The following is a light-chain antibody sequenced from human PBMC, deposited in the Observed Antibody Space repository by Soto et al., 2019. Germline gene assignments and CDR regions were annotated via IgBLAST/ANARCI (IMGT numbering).Light chain of an antibody. Sequence: QSALTQPSSASGSPGQSVTISCTGSSSDVGHSNFVSWYQQHPGKGPKLIIYEVSKRPSGVPDRFSGSKSGNTASLSVSGLQDEDEADYFCNAQADNGKHVFGTGTKLTVL. V-gene: IGLV2-8*01. J-gene: IGLJ1*01. CDR2: EVS. CDR3: NAQADNGKHV. CDR1: SSDVGHSNF.